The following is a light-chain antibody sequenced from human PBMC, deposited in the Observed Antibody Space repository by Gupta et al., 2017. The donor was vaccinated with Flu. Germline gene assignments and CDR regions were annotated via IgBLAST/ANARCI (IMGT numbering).Light chain of an antibody. CDR1: QSINNY. CDR2: AAS. CDR3: QHKNSPLYN. V-gene: IGKV1-39*01. J-gene: IGKJ2*01. Sequence: DIQMTQSPFSLSASVGDRVTITCRPSQSINNYLNWYQQKPGKAPKVLIYAASTLDRGVPSRFSGGGSGTEFTLTISRLQPEDFATYYCQHKNSPLYNFGQGTKLEIK.